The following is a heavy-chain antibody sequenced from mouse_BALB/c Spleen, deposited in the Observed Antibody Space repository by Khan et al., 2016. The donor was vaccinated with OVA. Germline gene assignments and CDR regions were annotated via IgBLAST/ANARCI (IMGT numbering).Heavy chain of an antibody. V-gene: IGHV5-9-3*01. CDR1: GFTFSSFA. Sequence: EVELVESGGGVVKPGGSLKLSCSASGFTFSSFAMSWVRQTPEKRLEWVATTSTGGHYTFYPASVKGRFTISSDNARNPLYLHMSSLRSEDTAMYYCARSLVDYYGMDYGGQGTSVTVSS. D-gene: IGHD2-2*01. CDR3: ARSLVDYYGMDY. J-gene: IGHJ4*01. CDR2: TSTGGHYT.